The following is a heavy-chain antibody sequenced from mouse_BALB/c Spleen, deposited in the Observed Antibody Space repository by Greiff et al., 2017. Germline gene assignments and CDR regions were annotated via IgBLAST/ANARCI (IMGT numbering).Heavy chain of an antibody. V-gene: IGHV1-4*02. CDR3: ASIRITTATDDFDY. J-gene: IGHJ2*01. D-gene: IGHD1-2*01. CDR2: IDPSDSET. CDR1: GYTFTSYT. Sequence: QVQLQQSAAELARPGASVKMSCKASGYTFTSYTMHWVKQRPGQGLEWIGMIDPSDSETRLNQKFKDKATLTVDKSSSTAYMQLSSPTSEDSAVYYCASIRITTATDDFDYWGQGTTLTVSA.